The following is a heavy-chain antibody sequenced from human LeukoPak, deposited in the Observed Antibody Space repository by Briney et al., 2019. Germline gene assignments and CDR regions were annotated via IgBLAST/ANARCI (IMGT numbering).Heavy chain of an antibody. V-gene: IGHV2-5*01. J-gene: IGHJ4*02. CDR3: AHRRDYAYYFDY. CDR2: IYWNDDK. D-gene: IGHD4-17*01. Sequence: SGPTLVKPTQTLTLTCSFSGFSLSTSGVAMGWIRQPPGKALEWLALIYWNDDKRYSPSLKSRLTITKDTSKNQVVLTMTNVEPVGTATYYCAHRRDYAYYFDYWGQGTLVTVSS. CDR1: GFSLSTSGVA.